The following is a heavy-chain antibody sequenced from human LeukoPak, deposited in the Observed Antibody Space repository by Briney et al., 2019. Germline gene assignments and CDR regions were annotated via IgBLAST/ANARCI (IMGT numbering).Heavy chain of an antibody. D-gene: IGHD4-17*01. CDR1: GGSISSYY. CDR2: VYYSGST. Sequence: ASETLSLTCTVSGGSISSYYWSWIRQPPGKGLDWTGYVYYSGSTNYDPSLKSRVIISVDTSKNQFFLNLISVTAADTAVYYCARGTAQTVNTYAFDMWGQGTMVTVSS. CDR3: ARGTAQTVNTYAFDM. V-gene: IGHV4-59*01. J-gene: IGHJ3*02.